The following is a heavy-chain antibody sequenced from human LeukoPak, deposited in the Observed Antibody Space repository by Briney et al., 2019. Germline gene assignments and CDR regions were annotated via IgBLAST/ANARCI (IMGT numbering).Heavy chain of an antibody. CDR3: TRDPLTQNDY. CDR1: GFTFDSYW. Sequence: GGSLRLSCAASGFTFDSYWMSWVRQAPGKGLEWVANIKQDGNEKYYVDSVKGRFTIYRDNAENTLYLQMNSLRAEDTAVYYCTRDPLTQNDYWGQGTLVTVSS. J-gene: IGHJ4*02. D-gene: IGHD1-14*01. V-gene: IGHV3-7*01. CDR2: IKQDGNEK.